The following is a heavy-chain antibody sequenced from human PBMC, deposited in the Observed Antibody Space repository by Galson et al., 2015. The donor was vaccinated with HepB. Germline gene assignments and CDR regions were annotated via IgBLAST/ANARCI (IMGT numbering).Heavy chain of an antibody. Sequence: SVKVSCKASGYTFTGYYMHWVRQAPGQGLEWMGRINPNSGGTNYAQKFQGRVTMTRDTSISTAYMELSRLRSDDTAVYYCARGFCSSTSCYLGPEDYWGQGTLVTVSS. CDR3: ARGFCSSTSCYLGPEDY. CDR2: INPNSGGT. V-gene: IGHV1-2*06. D-gene: IGHD2-2*01. CDR1: GYTFTGYY. J-gene: IGHJ4*02.